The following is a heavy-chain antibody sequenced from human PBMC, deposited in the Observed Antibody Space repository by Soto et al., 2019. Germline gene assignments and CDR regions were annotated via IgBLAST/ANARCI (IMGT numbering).Heavy chain of an antibody. Sequence: PVVSLRRSCPSCECPFSRDSFHLSLQAPGKGLEWVAVISYDGSNKYYADSVKGRFTISRDNSKNTLYLQLNSLRAEDTAVYYCATDGYSYDRGGMEVWGKGHTVNVSS. V-gene: IGHV3-30*03. CDR2: ISYDGSNK. J-gene: IGHJ6*04. D-gene: IGHD5-18*01. CDR3: ATDGYSYDRGGMEV. CDR1: ECPFSRDS.